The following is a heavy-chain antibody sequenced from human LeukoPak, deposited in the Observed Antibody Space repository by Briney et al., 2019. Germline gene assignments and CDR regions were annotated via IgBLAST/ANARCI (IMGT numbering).Heavy chain of an antibody. D-gene: IGHD4-11*01. J-gene: IGHJ4*02. V-gene: IGHV3-7*03. CDR2: INQDGSQK. CDR3: ARRYSNSFDY. Sequence: GGSLRLSCAGSGFTFSSHWIGWVRQAPGKGLEWVAHINQDGSQKYYVDSVEGRFAISRDNAKNSLYLQMNSLRAEDTAVYYCARRYSNSFDYWGQGTLVTVSS. CDR1: GFTFSSHW.